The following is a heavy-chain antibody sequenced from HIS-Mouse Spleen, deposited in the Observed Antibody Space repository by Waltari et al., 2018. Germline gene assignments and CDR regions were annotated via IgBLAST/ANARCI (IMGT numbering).Heavy chain of an antibody. J-gene: IGHJ6*02. V-gene: IGHV4-38-2*02. CDR1: GYSISRGYY. CDR2: IYHSGST. Sequence: QVQLQESGPGLVKPSETLSLTCTVSGYSISRGYYWGWIRQHPGKGLEWIGSIYHSGSTYYNPSLKSRVTISVDTSKNQFSLKLSSVTAADTAVYYCARVTSYYYYGMDVWGQGTTVTVSS. CDR3: ARVTSYYYYGMDV.